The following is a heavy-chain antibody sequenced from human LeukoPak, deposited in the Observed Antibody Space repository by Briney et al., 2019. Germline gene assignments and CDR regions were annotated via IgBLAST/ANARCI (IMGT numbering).Heavy chain of an antibody. D-gene: IGHD6-13*01. CDR2: INPSGGST. V-gene: IGHV1-46*01. CDR1: GYTFTSYY. Sequence: ASVKVSCKASGYTFTSYYMHWVRQAPGQGLGWMGIINPSGGSTSYAQKFQGRVTMTRDTSTSTVYMELSSLRSEDTAVYYCARDGYSSSWSYDAFDIWGQGTMVTVSS. CDR3: ARDGYSSSWSYDAFDI. J-gene: IGHJ3*02.